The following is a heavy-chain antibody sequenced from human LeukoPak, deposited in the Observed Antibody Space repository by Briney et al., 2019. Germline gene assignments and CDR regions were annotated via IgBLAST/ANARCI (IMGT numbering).Heavy chain of an antibody. CDR3: ARRGMATITDY. D-gene: IGHD5-24*01. Sequence: SETLSLTCAVYGGSFSGYYWSWIRQPPGKGLEWIGEINHSGSTNYNPSLKSRVTISVDTSKNQFSLKLSSVTAADTAVYYCARRGMATITDYWGQGTLVTVSS. CDR1: GGSFSGYY. V-gene: IGHV4-34*01. J-gene: IGHJ4*02. CDR2: INHSGST.